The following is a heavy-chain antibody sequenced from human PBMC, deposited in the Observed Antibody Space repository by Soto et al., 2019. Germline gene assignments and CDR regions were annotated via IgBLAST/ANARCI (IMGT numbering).Heavy chain of an antibody. CDR2: INHSGST. D-gene: IGHD1-26*01. J-gene: IGHJ4*02. CDR3: ARDLGATHFDY. V-gene: IGHV4-34*01. CDR1: GGSFSGYY. Sequence: PSETLSLTCAVYGGSFSGYYWSWIRQPPGKGLEWIGEINHSGSTNYNPSPKSRVTISVDTSKNQFSLKLSSVTAADTAVYYCARDLGATHFDYWGQGTLVTVSS.